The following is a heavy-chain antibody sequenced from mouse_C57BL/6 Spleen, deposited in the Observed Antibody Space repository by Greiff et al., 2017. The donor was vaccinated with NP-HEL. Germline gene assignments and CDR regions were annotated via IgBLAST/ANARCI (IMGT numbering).Heavy chain of an antibody. CDR3: ARGDGDYEGYFDY. D-gene: IGHD2-4*01. CDR2: IYPGDGDT. Sequence: QVQLKESGPELVKPGASVKISCKASGYAFSSSWMNWVKQRPGKGLEWIGRIYPGDGDTNYNGKFKGKATLTADKSSSTAYMQLSSLTSEDSAVYFCARGDGDYEGYFDYWGQGTTLTVSS. V-gene: IGHV1-82*01. CDR1: GYAFSSSW. J-gene: IGHJ2*01.